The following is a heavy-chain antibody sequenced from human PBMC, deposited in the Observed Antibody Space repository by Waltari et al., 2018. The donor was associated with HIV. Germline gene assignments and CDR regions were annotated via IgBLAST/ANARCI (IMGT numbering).Heavy chain of an antibody. Sequence: QEKLVESGGAVVQPGGSLRLPCVASGFMFNQHNMHWVRQAPGKGLEWLAVVWFDENNKNYAESLKGRLAISRNNAKKTLFLQMNSLRVDDTAVYFCARGTGPLSPLDLWGQGTSVTVSS. J-gene: IGHJ3*01. V-gene: IGHV3-33*01. CDR1: GFMFNQHN. CDR2: VWFDENNK. CDR3: ARGTGPLSPLDL.